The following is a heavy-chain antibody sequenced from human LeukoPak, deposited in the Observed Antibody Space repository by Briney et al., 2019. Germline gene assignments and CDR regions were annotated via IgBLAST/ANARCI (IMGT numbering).Heavy chain of an antibody. J-gene: IGHJ4*02. Sequence: GGSLRLSCAASGFTFSSYSMNWVRQAPGKGLEWVSSISSSSSYIYYADSVKGRFTISRDNAKDSLYLQMNSLRAEDTAVYYCASLSSGWYKDDYWGQGTLVTVSS. CDR2: ISSSSSYI. V-gene: IGHV3-21*01. D-gene: IGHD6-19*01. CDR3: ASLSSGWYKDDY. CDR1: GFTFSSYS.